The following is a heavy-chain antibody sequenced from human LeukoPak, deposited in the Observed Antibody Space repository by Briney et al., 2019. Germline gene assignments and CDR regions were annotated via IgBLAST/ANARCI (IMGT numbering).Heavy chain of an antibody. CDR3: ARLYDSSGYYPYNFDY. CDR1: GYSISSGYY. V-gene: IGHV4-38-2*02. CDR2: VYYSGNT. J-gene: IGHJ4*02. Sequence: SETPSLTCSVSGYSISSGYYWGWIRQPPGKGLEWIGSVYYSGNTYYNPSLKSRVTISVDTSKNQFSLKLSSVTAADTAVYYCARLYDSSGYYPYNFDYWGQGTLVTVSS. D-gene: IGHD3-22*01.